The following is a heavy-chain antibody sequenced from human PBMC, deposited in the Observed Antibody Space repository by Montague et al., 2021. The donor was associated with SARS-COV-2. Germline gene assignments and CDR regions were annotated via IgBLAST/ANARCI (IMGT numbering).Heavy chain of an antibody. J-gene: IGHJ4*02. CDR1: GASVTSTNW. D-gene: IGHD3-22*01. V-gene: IGHV4-4*02. CDR2: IYHTGNT. Sequence: SETLSLTCGVSGASVTSTNWWSWVRQPTGKRLGWIGVIYHTGNTNYSPSLKSRVYISLDTSKNQLSLRLNSVTAADTAVYYCASPKEGSGYYRPFDYWGQGSLVTVSS. CDR3: ASPKEGSGYYRPFDY.